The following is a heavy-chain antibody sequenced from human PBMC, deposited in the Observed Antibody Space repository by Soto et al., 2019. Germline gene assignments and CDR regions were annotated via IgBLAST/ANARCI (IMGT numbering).Heavy chain of an antibody. CDR2: INPSGGT. D-gene: IGHD2-21*02. CDR1: GGAFSGYY. J-gene: IGHJ1*01. CDR3: ARGHVPVTDTPKLQYFQY. V-gene: IGHV4-34*01. Sequence: QVQLQQWGAGLLKPSATLSLTCAVYGGAFSGYYWYWVRQPPGKGLELLGEINPSGGTNYNPSLKSRVTISVNTSKHQFSLKVNSVTAADTAVYYCARGHVPVTDTPKLQYFQYWGRGTLVTVSS.